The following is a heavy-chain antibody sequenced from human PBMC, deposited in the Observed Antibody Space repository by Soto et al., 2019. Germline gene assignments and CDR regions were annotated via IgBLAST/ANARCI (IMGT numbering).Heavy chain of an antibody. D-gene: IGHD6-19*01. CDR3: ARGSYSSGWQNPNFDY. J-gene: IGHJ4*02. Sequence: GASVKVSCKASGYTFTSYGISWVRQAPGQGLEWMGWISAYNGNTNYAQKLQGRVTMTTDTSTSTAYMELRSLRSDDTAVYYCARGSYSSGWQNPNFDYWGQGTLVPVSS. V-gene: IGHV1-18*01. CDR2: ISAYNGNT. CDR1: GYTFTSYG.